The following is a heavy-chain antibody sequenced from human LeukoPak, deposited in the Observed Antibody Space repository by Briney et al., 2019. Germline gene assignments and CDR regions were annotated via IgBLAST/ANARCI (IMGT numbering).Heavy chain of an antibody. J-gene: IGHJ4*02. Sequence: ASVKVSCKASGYTFTGYYMHWVRQAPGRGLEWMGWINPNSGGTNYAQKFQGRVTMTRDTSISTAYMELSRLRSEDTAVYYCARMGSSWYEYYFDYWGQGTLVTVSS. CDR3: ARMGSSWYEYYFDY. CDR1: GYTFTGYY. CDR2: INPNSGGT. V-gene: IGHV1-2*02. D-gene: IGHD6-13*01.